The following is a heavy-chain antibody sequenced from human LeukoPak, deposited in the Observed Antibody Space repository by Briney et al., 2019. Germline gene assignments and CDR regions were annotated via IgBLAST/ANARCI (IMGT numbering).Heavy chain of an antibody. J-gene: IGHJ5*02. CDR3: ARGRDSAGLRRNWFDP. CDR2: IYYSGST. V-gene: IGHV4-59*01. CDR1: GGSISSYY. Sequence: SETLSLTCTVSGGSISSYYWSWIRQPPGKGLEGIGYIYYSGSTNYNPSLKSRVTISVDTSKNQFSLKLSSVTAADTAVYYCARGRDSAGLRRNWFDPWGQGTLVTVSS. D-gene: IGHD3-16*01.